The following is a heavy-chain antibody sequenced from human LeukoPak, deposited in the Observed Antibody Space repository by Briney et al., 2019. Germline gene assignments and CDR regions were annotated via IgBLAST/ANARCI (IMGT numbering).Heavy chain of an antibody. CDR3: ARGRRELLGSIWFDP. V-gene: IGHV1-46*01. J-gene: IGHJ5*02. CDR1: GYTFTSYY. Sequence: ASVKVSCKASGYTFTSYYMHWVRQAPGQGLEWMGIINPSGGSTSYAQKFQGRVTMTRDTSTSTVYMELSGLRSEDTAVYYCARGRRELLGSIWFDPWGQGTLVTVSS. D-gene: IGHD1-26*01. CDR2: INPSGGST.